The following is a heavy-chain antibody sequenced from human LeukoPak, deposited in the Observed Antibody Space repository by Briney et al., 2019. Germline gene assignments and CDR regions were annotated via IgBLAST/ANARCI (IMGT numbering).Heavy chain of an antibody. CDR1: GFTFSSYG. CDR2: IRYDGSNK. J-gene: IGHJ4*02. CDR3: ARDLQVGAMRRYFDY. Sequence: PGRSLRLSCAASGFTFSSYGMHWVRQAPGKGLEWVAFIRYDGSNKYYADSVKGRFTISRDNSKNTLYLQMNTLRAEDTAVYYCARDLQVGAMRRYFDYWGQGTLVTVST. D-gene: IGHD1-26*01. V-gene: IGHV3-33*08.